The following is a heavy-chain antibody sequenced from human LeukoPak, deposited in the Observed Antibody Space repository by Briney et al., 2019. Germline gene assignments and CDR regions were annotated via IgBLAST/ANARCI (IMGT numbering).Heavy chain of an antibody. CDR2: IYTSGTT. CDR3: ARGPYSYDSSGAFDI. D-gene: IGHD3-22*01. Sequence: SETLSLTCTVSGGSISSYYWSWIRQPAGKGLEWIGRIYTSGTTNYNPSLKSRVTMSVDTSKNQFSLKLSSVTAADTAVYFCARGPYSYDSSGAFDIWGQGTMVTVSS. J-gene: IGHJ3*02. CDR1: GGSISSYY. V-gene: IGHV4-4*07.